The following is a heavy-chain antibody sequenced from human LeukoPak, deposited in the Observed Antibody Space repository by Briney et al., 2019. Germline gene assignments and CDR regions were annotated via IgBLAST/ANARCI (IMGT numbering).Heavy chain of an antibody. Sequence: ASVKVSCKASGYTFTGYYMHWVRQAPGQGLEWMGWINPNSGGTNYAQKFQGRVTMTRDTSISTAYMELSRLTSDDAAVYYCVTEAPSYCFDYWGQGTLVTVSS. J-gene: IGHJ4*02. CDR2: INPNSGGT. D-gene: IGHD6-6*01. CDR3: VTEAPSYCFDY. CDR1: GYTFTGYY. V-gene: IGHV1-2*02.